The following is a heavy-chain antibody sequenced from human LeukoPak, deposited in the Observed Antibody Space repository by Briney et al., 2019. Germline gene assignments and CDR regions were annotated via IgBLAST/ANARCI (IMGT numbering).Heavy chain of an antibody. D-gene: IGHD6-13*01. CDR2: IYYSGST. J-gene: IGHJ5*02. CDR3: ARRAAAGMFDP. V-gene: IGHV4-59*01. Sequence: PSETLSLTCTVSGGSISSYYWSWIRQPPGKGLEWIGYIYYSGSTNYNPSLKSRVTISVDTSKNQFSLKLSSVTAADTAVYYCARRAAAGMFDPWGQGTLVTVSS. CDR1: GGSISSYY.